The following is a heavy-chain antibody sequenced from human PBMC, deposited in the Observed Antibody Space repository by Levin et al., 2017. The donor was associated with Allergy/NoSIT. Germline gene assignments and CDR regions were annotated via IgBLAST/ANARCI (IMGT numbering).Heavy chain of an antibody. CDR3: ARDSGGASDIFPGRYYYGMDV. D-gene: IGHD2-21*01. Sequence: PGGSLRLSCVASGFTFTNYNMNWVRQAPGKGLEWVSSISSSSAYIYYADSVKGRFTISRDNAKNSLYLQMNSLRAEDTAVYYCARDSGGASDIFPGRYYYGMDVWGQGTTVTVSS. V-gene: IGHV3-21*01. J-gene: IGHJ6*02. CDR1: GFTFTNYN. CDR2: ISSSSAYI.